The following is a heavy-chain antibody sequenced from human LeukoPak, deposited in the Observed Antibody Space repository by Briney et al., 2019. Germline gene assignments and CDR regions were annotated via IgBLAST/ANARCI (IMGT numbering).Heavy chain of an antibody. V-gene: IGHV1-2*06. CDR2: INPNNGDT. CDR1: GYTFTSYY. J-gene: IGHJ4*02. Sequence: ASVKVSCKASGYTFTSYYLQWVRQAPGQGLEWMGRINPNNGDTNCPQNFQGRVTMTRDTSISTAYMEMPTLTSDDTAVYWCAIGMMATGTFDRWGQGTLVTVSS. D-gene: IGHD6-13*01. CDR3: AIGMMATGTFDR.